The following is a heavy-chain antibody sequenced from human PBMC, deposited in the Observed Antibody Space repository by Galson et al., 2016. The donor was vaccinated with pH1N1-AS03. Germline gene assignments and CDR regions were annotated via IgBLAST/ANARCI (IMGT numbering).Heavy chain of an antibody. CDR1: GFTFSSYA. CDR3: STDETFYYYYGMDV. Sequence: SLRLSCAASGFTFSSYAMTWVRQAPGKGLEWVGRIKSKSDGGTTDYAAPVKARFTISRDDSKNTLYLQMNSLKTEDTAVYYCSTDETFYYYYGMDVWGRGTTVTVSS. J-gene: IGHJ6*02. CDR2: IKSKSDGGTT. V-gene: IGHV3-15*01.